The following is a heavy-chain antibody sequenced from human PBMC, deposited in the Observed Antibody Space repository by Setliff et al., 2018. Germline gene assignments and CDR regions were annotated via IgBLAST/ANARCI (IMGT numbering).Heavy chain of an antibody. J-gene: IGHJ4*01. Sequence: GGSLRLSCEASGFTFSNYAMGWVRQAPGKGLEWVSVIYSGGSRTYSADSVKGRFTISRDNSKNTLFLQMSSLRAADTAVYYCVKGTNVVMVYTGFDHWGQGTLVTVSS. CDR3: VKGTNVVMVYTGFDH. D-gene: IGHD2-8*01. V-gene: IGHV3-23*03. CDR2: IYSGGSRT. CDR1: GFTFSNYA.